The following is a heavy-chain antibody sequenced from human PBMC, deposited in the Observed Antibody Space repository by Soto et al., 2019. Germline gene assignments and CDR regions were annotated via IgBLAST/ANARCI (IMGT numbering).Heavy chain of an antibody. CDR3: TRDRAYSGYDIRLLTDY. CDR1: GFTFGDYA. CDR2: IRSKAYGGTT. J-gene: IGHJ4*02. Sequence: GGSLRLSCTASGFTFGDYAMSWFRQAPGKGLEWVGFIRSKAYGGTTEYAASVKGRFTISRDDSKSIAYLQMNSLKTEDTAVYYCTRDRAYSGYDIRLLTDYWGQGTLVTVSS. D-gene: IGHD5-12*01. V-gene: IGHV3-49*03.